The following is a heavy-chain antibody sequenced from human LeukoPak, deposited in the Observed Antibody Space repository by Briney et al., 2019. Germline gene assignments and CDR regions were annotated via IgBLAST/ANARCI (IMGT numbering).Heavy chain of an antibody. D-gene: IGHD2-2*01. Sequence: ASVKVSCKASGYTFTSYDINWVRQAPGQGLEWMGIINPSGGSTSYAQKFQGRVTMTRDTSTSTVYMELSSLRSEDTAVYYCARSSIVVVPAAISPILDYWGQGTLVTVSS. J-gene: IGHJ4*02. V-gene: IGHV1-46*01. CDR2: INPSGGST. CDR3: ARSSIVVVPAAISPILDY. CDR1: GYTFTSYD.